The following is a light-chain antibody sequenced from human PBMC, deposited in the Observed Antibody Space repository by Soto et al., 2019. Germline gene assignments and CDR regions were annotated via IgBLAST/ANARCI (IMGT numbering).Light chain of an antibody. CDR2: DAS. V-gene: IGKV3-11*01. Sequence: EVVLTQSPSTLSLSPRERATLSCRATQSVCNLLAWYQHRPGQAPRLLIYDASNRATDIPARFSGSGSGTDFTLIFSSLEPEDSAVYYCQQRSLWPLTFGGGTKVDIK. CDR3: QQRSLWPLT. J-gene: IGKJ4*01. CDR1: QSVCNL.